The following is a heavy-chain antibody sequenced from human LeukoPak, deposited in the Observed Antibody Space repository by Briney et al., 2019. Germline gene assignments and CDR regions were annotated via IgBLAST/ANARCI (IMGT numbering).Heavy chain of an antibody. CDR1: GFTFDDYG. J-gene: IGHJ4*02. CDR3: ARASHYSDSSDYPDY. CDR2: INWSGGST. V-gene: IGHV3-20*04. Sequence: GGSLRLSCAASGFTFDDYGMSWVRQAPGKGLEWVSGINWSGGSTGYADSLKGRFTISRDNAKNSLYLQMNSLRAEDTALYYCARASHYSDSSDYPDYWGQGTLVTVSS. D-gene: IGHD3-22*01.